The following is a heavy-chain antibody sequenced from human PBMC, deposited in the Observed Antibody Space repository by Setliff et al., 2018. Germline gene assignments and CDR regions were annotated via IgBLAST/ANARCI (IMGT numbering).Heavy chain of an antibody. CDR1: GFSVSSNY. CDR3: ARDGVFYAMDF. J-gene: IGHJ6*02. CDR2: ISGDGNTV. D-gene: IGHD3-10*01. Sequence: GGSLRLSCAASGFSVSSNYMSWVRQAPGKGLEWLSKISGDGNTVYYADSVRGRFTISRDNAKNSLYLQMNSLRAEDSAVYYCARDGVFYAMDFWGQGTTVTVSS. V-gene: IGHV3-11*04.